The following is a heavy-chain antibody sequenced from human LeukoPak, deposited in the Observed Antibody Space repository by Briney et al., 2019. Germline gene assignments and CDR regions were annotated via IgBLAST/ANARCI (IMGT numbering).Heavy chain of an antibody. CDR1: GASISSYY. Sequence: SETLSLTCNVSGASISSYYWSWIRQPPGKGLEWIGYVYYSGSTDFNPSLKSRVSMSVDRSKNHFSLNLTTVTAADTAVYFCARHSSDYYSFDYWGRGTLVTVSS. D-gene: IGHD4-17*01. J-gene: IGHJ4*02. V-gene: IGHV4-59*08. CDR2: VYYSGST. CDR3: ARHSSDYYSFDY.